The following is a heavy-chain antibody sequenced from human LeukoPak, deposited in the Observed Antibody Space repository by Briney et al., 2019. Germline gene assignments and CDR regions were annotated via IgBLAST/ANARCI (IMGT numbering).Heavy chain of an antibody. V-gene: IGHV1-69*05. CDR1: GGTFSSYA. Sequence: GASVKVSCKASGGTFSSYAISWVRQAPGQGLEWMGWIIPIFGTANYAQKFQGRVTITTDESTSTAYMELSSLRSEDTAVYYCASSGPIVVVPAAMFFQHWGQGTLVTVSS. J-gene: IGHJ1*01. CDR3: ASSGPIVVVPAAMFFQH. D-gene: IGHD2-2*01. CDR2: IIPIFGTA.